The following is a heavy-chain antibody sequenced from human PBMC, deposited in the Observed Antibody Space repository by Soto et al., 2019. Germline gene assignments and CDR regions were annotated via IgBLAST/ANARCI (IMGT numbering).Heavy chain of an antibody. J-gene: IGHJ6*02. Sequence: GGSLRLSCAASGFNFSSYGMHWVRQTPGKGLEWMAVISYDGSKIYYADSVKGRFTISRDNSKKMMNLQMNSLRAEDTAVYLCAKGIIFRFLEWVGPGYYYGMDVWGQGTPVTVSS. CDR2: ISYDGSKI. V-gene: IGHV3-30*18. CDR1: GFNFSSYG. D-gene: IGHD3-3*01. CDR3: AKGIIFRFLEWVGPGYYYGMDV.